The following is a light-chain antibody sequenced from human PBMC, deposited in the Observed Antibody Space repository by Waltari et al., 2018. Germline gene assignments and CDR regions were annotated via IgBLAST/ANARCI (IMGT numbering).Light chain of an antibody. CDR3: QQSHSSPLT. CDR2: AAS. J-gene: IGKJ4*01. Sequence: DLQMTQSPSSLSASVGDRITITCRASQPIYTYLHWYLQRPWRAPKLLIYAASTLQSGVPPRFSGSGSGTDFTLTINSLQLDDFGTYFCQQSHSSPLTFGGGTKLE. V-gene: IGKV1-39*01. CDR1: QPIYTY.